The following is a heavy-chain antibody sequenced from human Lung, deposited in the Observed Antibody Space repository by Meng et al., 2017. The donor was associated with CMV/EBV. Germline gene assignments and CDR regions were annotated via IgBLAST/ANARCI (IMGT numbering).Heavy chain of an antibody. V-gene: IGHV1-2*02. J-gene: IGHJ6*02. Sequence: ASXXVSXNASGYTFIGYDLHWVRQAPGQGLEWMGWINPKSGGTNYAQRFQGRVTMTRDTSINTVYMELRRLRSDDTAVYFCAKSLYTNYYSTYYGLDVWGQGTTVTVSS. CDR1: GYTFIGYD. D-gene: IGHD3-22*01. CDR3: AKSLYTNYYSTYYGLDV. CDR2: INPKSGGT.